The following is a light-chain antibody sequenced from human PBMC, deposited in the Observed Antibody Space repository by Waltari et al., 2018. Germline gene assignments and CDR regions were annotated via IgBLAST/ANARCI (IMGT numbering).Light chain of an antibody. CDR3: LQYYNTPYT. J-gene: IGKJ2*01. CDR1: RAFFHS. V-gene: IGKV1-NL1*01. Sequence: DIQMTQSPSSLSASVGDRVTITCRASRAFFHSLAWHQQTPGKAPKLLLYAASSLGSGGPPRFSGSGSGTDYSLTISSLQPEDFATYYCLQYYNTPYTFGQGTKLEI. CDR2: AAS.